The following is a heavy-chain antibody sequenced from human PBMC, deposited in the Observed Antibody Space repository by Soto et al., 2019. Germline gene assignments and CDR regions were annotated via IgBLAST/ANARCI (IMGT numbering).Heavy chain of an antibody. V-gene: IGHV4-34*01. CDR1: GGSFSGYY. J-gene: IGHJ4*02. D-gene: IGHD6-13*01. Sequence: SETLSLTCAIYGGSFSGYYWSWIRQPPGKGLEWIGEINHSGSTNYNPSLKSRVTISVDTSKNQFSLKLSSVTAADTAVYYCAREIAAAGYFDYWGQGTLVTVSS. CDR2: INHSGST. CDR3: AREIAAAGYFDY.